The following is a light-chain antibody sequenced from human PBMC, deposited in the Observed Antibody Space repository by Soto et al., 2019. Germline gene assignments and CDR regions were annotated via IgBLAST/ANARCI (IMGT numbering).Light chain of an antibody. CDR2: EVS. CDR1: SSDVGAYNY. CDR3: SSYTSSNTLV. V-gene: IGLV2-14*01. J-gene: IGLJ2*01. Sequence: QSALTQPASVSGSPGKSITISCTGTSSDVGAYNYVSWYQQHPGKAPKLMIFEVSDRPSGVSNRFSSSKSANTASLTISGLQAEDESDYYCSSYTSSNTLVFGGGTKLTVL.